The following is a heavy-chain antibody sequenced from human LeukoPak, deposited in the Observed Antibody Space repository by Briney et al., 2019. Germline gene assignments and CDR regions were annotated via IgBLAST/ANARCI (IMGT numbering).Heavy chain of an antibody. D-gene: IGHD2-15*01. CDR3: AKIPRGGYMDV. CDR2: INWNGGST. Sequence: GGSLRLSCAASGFIFDDYGMSWVRQVPGKGLEWVSSINWNGGSTGYADSVKGRFTISRDNSKSTLYLQMNSLRAEDTAVYYCAKIPRGGYMDVWGKGTTVTVSS. CDR1: GFIFDDYG. J-gene: IGHJ6*03. V-gene: IGHV3-20*04.